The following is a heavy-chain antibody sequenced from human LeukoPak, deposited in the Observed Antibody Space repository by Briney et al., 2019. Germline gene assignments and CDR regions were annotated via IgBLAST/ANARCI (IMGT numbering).Heavy chain of an antibody. V-gene: IGHV3-74*01. J-gene: IGHJ4*02. CDR1: GFTFSSYW. CDR3: ARDLTGAVFDF. Sequence: GGSLRLSCAASGFTFSSYWMHWVRQAPGKGLVCVSRITSDGSGTSYADSVRGRFTISRDNAKNTVYLQMNDLRAEDTAVYYCARDLTGAVFDFWGQGTLVTVSS. D-gene: IGHD1-26*01. CDR2: ITSDGSGT.